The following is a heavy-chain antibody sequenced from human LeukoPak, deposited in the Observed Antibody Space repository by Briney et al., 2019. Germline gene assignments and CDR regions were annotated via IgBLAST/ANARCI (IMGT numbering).Heavy chain of an antibody. J-gene: IGHJ4*02. CDR1: GDSISTYY. Sequence: SETLSLTCTVSGDSISTYYWSWIRQPPGKGLEWIGYIYYSGSTNYNPSLKSRVTISVDTSKNQFSLKLSSVTAADTAVYYCARGKWELPPSYYFDYWGQGTLVTVSS. V-gene: IGHV4-59*01. CDR3: ARGKWELPPSYYFDY. D-gene: IGHD1-26*01. CDR2: IYYSGST.